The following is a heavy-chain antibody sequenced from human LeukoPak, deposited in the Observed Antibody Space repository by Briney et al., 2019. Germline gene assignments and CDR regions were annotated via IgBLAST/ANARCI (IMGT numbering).Heavy chain of an antibody. Sequence: KPSETLSLTCAVYGGSFSGYHWTWIRQPPGKGLEWIGEINHSGSTNYNPSLKSRVTISVDTSKKQFSLRLSSVTAADTAMYYCARGQQWLDLGYYYPYSMDVWGKGTTVTVSS. J-gene: IGHJ6*04. D-gene: IGHD6-19*01. CDR2: INHSGST. CDR3: ARGQQWLDLGYYYPYSMDV. V-gene: IGHV4-34*01. CDR1: GGSFSGYH.